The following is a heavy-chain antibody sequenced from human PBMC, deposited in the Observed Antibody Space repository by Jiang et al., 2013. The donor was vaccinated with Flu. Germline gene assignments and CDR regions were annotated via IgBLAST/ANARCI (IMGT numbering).Heavy chain of an antibody. CDR3: ARSSPRYNYPAL. Sequence: GAEVKKPGASVRISCKASGFSFTSYTVHWVRRAPGQSLEWLGWINAGNGDTSYSQRFKGRVTITRNTSATTTYMELSALTSEDTAVFYCARSSPRYNYPALWGQGTLVTVSS. D-gene: IGHD5-18*01. CDR1: GFSFTSYT. V-gene: IGHV1-3*01. J-gene: IGHJ4*02. CDR2: INAGNGDT.